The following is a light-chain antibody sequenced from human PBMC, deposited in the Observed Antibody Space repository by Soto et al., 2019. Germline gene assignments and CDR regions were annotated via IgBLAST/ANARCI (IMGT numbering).Light chain of an antibody. J-gene: IGLJ1*01. CDR2: TNS. CDR3: QSYDDSRSGPFV. V-gene: IGLV1-40*01. Sequence: QTVVTQPPSVSGAPGQRVTISCTGTRSNIGAGYDVHWYQQVPGTAPKLLIFTNSDRPSGVPDRFSASKSGTSASLAITGLQAADEVDYYCQSYDDSRSGPFVFGTGTKLTVL. CDR1: RSNIGAGYD.